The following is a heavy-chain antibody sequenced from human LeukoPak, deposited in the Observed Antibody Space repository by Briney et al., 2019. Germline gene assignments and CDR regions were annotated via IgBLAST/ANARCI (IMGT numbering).Heavy chain of an antibody. J-gene: IGHJ4*02. CDR2: IKQDGSEK. D-gene: IGHD5-12*01. Sequence: PGGSLRLSCAASGFTFSSYWMSWVRQAPGKGLEWVANIKQDGSEKYYVDSVKGRFTISRDNSKNTLYLQMNSLRAEDTAVYYCAREARGGDDGYYFDYWGQGTLVTVSS. V-gene: IGHV3-7*03. CDR1: GFTFSSYW. CDR3: AREARGGDDGYYFDY.